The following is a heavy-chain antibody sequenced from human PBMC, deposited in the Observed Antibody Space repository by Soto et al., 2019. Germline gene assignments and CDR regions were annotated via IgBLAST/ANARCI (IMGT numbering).Heavy chain of an antibody. CDR1: GFTFSRYG. D-gene: IGHD3-3*01. CDR3: AKDSPSRITIFGVVYGMDV. V-gene: IGHV3-30*18. J-gene: IGHJ6*02. Sequence: GGSLRLSCASPGFTFSRYGMHWVLQSPGRGLEWVAVISYDGSNKYYADSVKGLFTISRDNSKNTLYLQMNSLRAEDTAVYYCAKDSPSRITIFGVVYGMDVWGQGTTVTVSS. CDR2: ISYDGSNK.